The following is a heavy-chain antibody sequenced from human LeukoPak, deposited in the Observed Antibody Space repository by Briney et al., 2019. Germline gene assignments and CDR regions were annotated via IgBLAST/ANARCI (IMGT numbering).Heavy chain of an antibody. CDR3: ARERGRGRDSPWFDY. CDR2: IYSDGST. J-gene: IGHJ4*02. CDR1: GFIVSGDF. Sequence: GGSLRLSCAASGFIVSGDFMSWVRQAPGKGLEWVSVIYSDGSTYYADSVKGRFTISRDNSKNTLDLQMTGLRAEDTAVYYCARERGRGRDSPWFDYWGQGTLVAVSS. D-gene: IGHD1-26*01. V-gene: IGHV3-53*01.